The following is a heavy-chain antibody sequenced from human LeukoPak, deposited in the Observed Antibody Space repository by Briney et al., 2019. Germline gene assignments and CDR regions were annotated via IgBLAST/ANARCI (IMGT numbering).Heavy chain of an antibody. CDR3: LYGATRGGPFDY. Sequence: GASVKVSCKASGYTFTSYYMHWVRQAPGQGLEWMGIINPGGGSTSYAQKFQGRVTMTRDTSTSTVYMELSSLRSEDTAVYYCLYGATRGGPFDYWGQGTLVTVSS. D-gene: IGHD5-12*01. CDR2: INPGGGST. CDR1: GYTFTSYY. J-gene: IGHJ4*02. V-gene: IGHV1-46*01.